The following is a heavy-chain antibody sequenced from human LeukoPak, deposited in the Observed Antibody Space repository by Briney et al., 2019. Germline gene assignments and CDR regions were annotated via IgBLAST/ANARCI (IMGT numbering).Heavy chain of an antibody. D-gene: IGHD1-7*01. Sequence: GGSLRLSCAASGFTFSDYYMSWIRQVPGKGLECVSYISSSGSTIYYADPVKGRFTISRDNAKNSLYLQMNSLRAEDTAVYYCARAAPYNWNYGDAFDIWGQGTMVTVSS. CDR3: ARAAPYNWNYGDAFDI. J-gene: IGHJ3*02. CDR1: GFTFSDYY. CDR2: ISSSGSTI. V-gene: IGHV3-11*04.